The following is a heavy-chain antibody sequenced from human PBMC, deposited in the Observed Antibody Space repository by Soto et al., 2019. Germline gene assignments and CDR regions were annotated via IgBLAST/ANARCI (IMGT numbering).Heavy chain of an antibody. CDR3: ARDGSAYYYGSGSQDAFDI. D-gene: IGHD3-10*01. Sequence: SQTLSLTCAISGDSVSSNSAAWNCIRQSPSRGLEWLGRTYYRSKWYNDYAVSVKSRITINPDTSKNQFSLQLNSVTPEDTAVYYCARDGSAYYYGSGSQDAFDIWGQGTMVTVSS. J-gene: IGHJ3*02. CDR2: TYYRSKWYN. CDR1: GDSVSSNSAA. V-gene: IGHV6-1*01.